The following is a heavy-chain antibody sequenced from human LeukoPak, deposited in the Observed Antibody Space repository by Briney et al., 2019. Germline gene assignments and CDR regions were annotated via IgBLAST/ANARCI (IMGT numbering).Heavy chain of an antibody. J-gene: IGHJ5*02. CDR3: ARDRRITIFGVVIVTNWFDP. Sequence: SETLSLTCAVYGGSFSGYYWSWIRQPPPQGLEWIGVINHNESTNYNPSLKSRVTISVDTSKNQFSLKLSSVTAADTAVYYCARDRRITIFGVVIVTNWFDPWGQGTLVTVSS. D-gene: IGHD3-3*01. CDR2: INHNEST. CDR1: GGSFSGYY. V-gene: IGHV4-34*01.